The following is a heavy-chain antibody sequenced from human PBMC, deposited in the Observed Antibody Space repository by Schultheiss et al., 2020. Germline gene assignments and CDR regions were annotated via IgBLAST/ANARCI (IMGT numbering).Heavy chain of an antibody. V-gene: IGHV4-34*01. J-gene: IGHJ4*02. CDR3: ARRGYRNHFDY. Sequence: SETLSLTCAVYGGSFSGYYWSWIRQPPGKGLEWIGYIYYSGSTYYNPSLKSRVTISVDTSKNQFSLKLSSVTAADTAVYYCARRGYRNHFDYWGQGTLVTVSS. CDR1: GGSFSGYY. CDR2: IYYSGST. D-gene: IGHD5-18*01.